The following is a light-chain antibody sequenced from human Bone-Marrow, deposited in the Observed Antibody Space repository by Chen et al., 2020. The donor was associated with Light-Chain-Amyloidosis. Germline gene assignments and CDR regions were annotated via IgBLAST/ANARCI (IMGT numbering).Light chain of an antibody. CDR3: QSADSSGTYEVI. V-gene: IGLV3-25*03. CDR2: RDT. CDR1: HLPKKY. Sequence: SYELTQPPSVSVSPGQTASNNCSGDHLPKKYAYWYQQKPGQAPVLVIHRDTERPSGISERFSGYSSGTTATLTISGVQAEDEADYHCQSADSSGTYEVIFGGGTKLTVL. J-gene: IGLJ2*01.